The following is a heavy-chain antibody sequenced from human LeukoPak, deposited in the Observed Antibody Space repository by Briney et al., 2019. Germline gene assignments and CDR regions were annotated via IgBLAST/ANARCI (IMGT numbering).Heavy chain of an antibody. CDR2: IIPIFGTA. J-gene: IGHJ4*02. CDR1: GGTFSSYA. CDR3: ASSGELQRGYYFDY. D-gene: IGHD3-10*01. V-gene: IGHV1-69*05. Sequence: SVKVSCKASGGTFSSYAISWVRQAPGQGLEWMGGIIPIFGTANYAQKFQGRVTITTDESTSTAYMELSSLRSEDTAVYYCASSGELQRGYYFDYWGQGTLVTVSS.